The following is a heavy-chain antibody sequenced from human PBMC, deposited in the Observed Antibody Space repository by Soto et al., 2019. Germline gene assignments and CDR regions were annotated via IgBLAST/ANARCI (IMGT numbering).Heavy chain of an antibody. CDR1: GFTFRTHT. CDR2: ISSGGTYL. Sequence: GGSLRLSCAGSGFTFRTHTLVWVRQAPGKGLEWVSSISSGGTYLEYAHSVKGRFAISRDDAKDSVSLQMNSLKTDDTAVYYCVKGGEDITSPYGMDVWGQGTTVTVSS. D-gene: IGHD3-16*01. J-gene: IGHJ6*02. V-gene: IGHV3-21*06. CDR3: VKGGEDITSPYGMDV.